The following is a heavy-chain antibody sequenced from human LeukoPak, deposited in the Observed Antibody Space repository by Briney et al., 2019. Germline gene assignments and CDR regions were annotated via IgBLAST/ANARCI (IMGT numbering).Heavy chain of an antibody. CDR2: ISGRGGST. V-gene: IGHV3-23*01. CDR1: KFTFSSYA. D-gene: IGHD3-16*01. CDR3: AKDGTYYDYVWGTLVGYFDY. Sequence: GGSLRLSCAASKFTFSSYAMSWVRQAPGKGLEGVSRISGRGGSTYYADPGKGRFIISRDNSKNTLYLQMNSLRAADTAVYYCAKDGTYYDYVWGTLVGYFDYWGQGTLVTVSS. J-gene: IGHJ4*02.